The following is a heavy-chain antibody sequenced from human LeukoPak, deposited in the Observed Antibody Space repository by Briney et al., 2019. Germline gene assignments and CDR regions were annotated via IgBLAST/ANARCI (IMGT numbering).Heavy chain of an antibody. CDR3: ARRSNFWDFNDS. Sequence: GESLKISCQGSGYSFTTYWIGWVRQMPGKGLEWMGIIYPGDSDTRYSPSFQGQVTISADTSISTAYLQWSSLKASDTAMYYCARRSNFWDFNDSWGQGTLVTFSS. CDR2: IYPGDSDT. CDR1: GYSFTTYW. D-gene: IGHD3-3*01. V-gene: IGHV5-51*01. J-gene: IGHJ4*02.